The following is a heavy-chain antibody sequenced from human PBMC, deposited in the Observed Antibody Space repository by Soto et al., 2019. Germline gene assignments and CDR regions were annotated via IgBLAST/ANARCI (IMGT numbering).Heavy chain of an antibody. CDR1: GGSISSYY. CDR3: XXXXXXXXXXXXXSMVYNWFDP. V-gene: IGHV4-59*08. Sequence: QVQLQESGPGLVKPSETLSLTCTVSGGSISSYYWSWIRQPPGKGLEWIGYIYYSGSTNYNPSLKSRVTISVDTSKNQFSLKLSSVTXXXXAVXXXXXXXXXXXXXXXXSMVYNWFDPWGQGTLVTVSS. D-gene: IGHD2-8*01. J-gene: IGHJ5*02. CDR2: IYYSGST.